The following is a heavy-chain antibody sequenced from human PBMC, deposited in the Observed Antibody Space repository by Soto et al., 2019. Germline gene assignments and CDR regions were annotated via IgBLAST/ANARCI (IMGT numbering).Heavy chain of an antibody. CDR2: IYYSGST. J-gene: IGHJ5*02. Sequence: SETLSLTCTVSGGSISSSSYYWGWIRQPPGKGLEWIGSIYYSGSTYYNPSLKSRVTISVDTSKNQLSLKLSSVTAADTAVYYCARLGKDNWNYNWFDPWGQGTLVTVSS. D-gene: IGHD1-7*01. V-gene: IGHV4-39*01. CDR3: ARLGKDNWNYNWFDP. CDR1: GGSISSSSYY.